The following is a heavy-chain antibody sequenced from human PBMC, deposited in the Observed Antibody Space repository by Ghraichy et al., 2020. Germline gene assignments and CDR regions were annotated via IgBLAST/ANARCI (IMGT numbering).Heavy chain of an antibody. V-gene: IGHV1-69*04. CDR1: GGTFSSYA. CDR3: ASGVDSSGYYRPEYFDY. Sequence: SVKVSCKASGGTFSSYAISWVRQAPGQGLEWMGRIIPILGIANYAQKFQGRVTITADKSTSTAYMELSSLRSEDTAVYYCASGVDSSGYYRPEYFDYWGQGTLVTVSS. J-gene: IGHJ4*02. D-gene: IGHD3-22*01. CDR2: IIPILGIA.